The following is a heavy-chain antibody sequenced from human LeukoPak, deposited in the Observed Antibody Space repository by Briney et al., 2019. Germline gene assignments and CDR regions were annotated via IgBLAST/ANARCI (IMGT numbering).Heavy chain of an antibody. CDR2: ISSISNTI. D-gene: IGHD3-22*01. V-gene: IGHV3-48*01. Sequence: GGSLRLSCAASGFTFSSYSMNWVRQAPGKGLEWVSYISSISNTIYYADSVKGRFTISRDNSKNTLYLQMNSLGAEDTAVYYCAKDAYYYDNSGYYPFYYYYYMDVWGIGTTVTVSS. J-gene: IGHJ6*03. CDR1: GFTFSSYS. CDR3: AKDAYYYDNSGYYPFYYYYYMDV.